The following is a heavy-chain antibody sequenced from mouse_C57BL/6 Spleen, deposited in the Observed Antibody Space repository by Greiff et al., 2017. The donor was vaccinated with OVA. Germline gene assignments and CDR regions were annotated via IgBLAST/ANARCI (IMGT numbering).Heavy chain of an antibody. CDR3: AIYYGGGFAY. CDR1: GFTFSDYG. J-gene: IGHJ3*01. D-gene: IGHD1-2*01. Sequence: EVMLVESGGGLVKPGGSLKLSCAASGFTFSDYGMHWVRQAPEKGLEWVAYISSGSSTIYYADTVKGRFTISRDNAKNTLFLQMTSLRSEDTAMYYCAIYYGGGFAYWGQGTLVTVSA. V-gene: IGHV5-17*01. CDR2: ISSGSSTI.